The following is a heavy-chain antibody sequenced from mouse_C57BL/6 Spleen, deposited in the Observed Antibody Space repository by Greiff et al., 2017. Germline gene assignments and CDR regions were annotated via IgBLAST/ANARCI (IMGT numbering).Heavy chain of an antibody. CDR2: FYPGSGSI. CDR1: GYTFTEYA. Sequence: VQRVESGAELVKPGASVKLSCKASGYTFTEYAIHWVKQRSGQGLEWIGWFYPGSGSIKYNEKFKDKATLTADKSSSTVYMALSRLTSEDSAVYFCARHEEARYGYDWFAYWGQGTLVTVSA. V-gene: IGHV1-62-2*01. CDR3: ARHEEARYGYDWFAY. D-gene: IGHD2-2*01. J-gene: IGHJ3*01.